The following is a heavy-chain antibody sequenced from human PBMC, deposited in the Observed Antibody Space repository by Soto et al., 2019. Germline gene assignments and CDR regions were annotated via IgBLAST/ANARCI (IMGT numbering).Heavy chain of an antibody. CDR1: GGTFVRHV. V-gene: IGHV1-69*09. D-gene: IGHD2-2*01. CDR2: INPLSGIP. CDR3: AAPACAATWCSPSHNLDP. Sequence: QVQLVQSGAEVKKPESSVKVSCKTSGGTFVRHVISWVRQAPGQGPEWMGKINPLSGIPNYAQKFQDRLTFTADKDSSTAYMELSSLRSDDPAVYYCAAPACAATWCSPSHNLDPWGQGTLVTVSS. J-gene: IGHJ5*02.